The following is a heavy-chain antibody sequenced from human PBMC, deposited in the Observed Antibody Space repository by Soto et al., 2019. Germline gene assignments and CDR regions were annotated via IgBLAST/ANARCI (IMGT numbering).Heavy chain of an antibody. V-gene: IGHV3-23*01. CDR1: GFTFSSYA. Sequence: GSLRLSCAASGFTFSSYAMSWVRQAPGKGLEWVSAISGSGGSTYYADSVKGRFTISRDNSKNTLYLQMNSLRAEDTAVYYCAKVPTMIVVVITPSFDYWGQGTLVTVSS. J-gene: IGHJ4*02. D-gene: IGHD3-22*01. CDR2: ISGSGGST. CDR3: AKVPTMIVVVITPSFDY.